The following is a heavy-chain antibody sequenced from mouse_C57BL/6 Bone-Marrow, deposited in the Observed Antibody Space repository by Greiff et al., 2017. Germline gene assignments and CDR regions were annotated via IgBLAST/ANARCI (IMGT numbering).Heavy chain of an antibody. V-gene: IGHV1-64*01. CDR2: IHPNSGST. D-gene: IGHD2-2*01. J-gene: IGHJ2*01. CDR3: AGIYYGYGVGY. CDR1: GYTFTSYW. Sequence: QVQLQQPGAELVKPGASVKLSCKASGYTFTSYWMHWVKQKPGQGLEWIGMIHPNSGSTNYNEKFKSKATLTVDKSSSTAYMQLSSLTSEDSAVYYCAGIYYGYGVGYWGQGTTHTVSS.